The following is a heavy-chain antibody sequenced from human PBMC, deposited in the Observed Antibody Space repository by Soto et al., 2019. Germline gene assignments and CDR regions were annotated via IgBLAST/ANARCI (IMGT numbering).Heavy chain of an antibody. J-gene: IGHJ5*02. CDR2: INAGNGNT. CDR1: GYTFTSYA. Sequence: ASVKVSCKASGYTFTSYAMHWVRQAPGQRLEWMGWINAGNGNTKYSQKFQGRVTITRDTSASTAYMELSSLRSEDTAVYYCARVPPVLGYCSGGSRYDGSENWFDPWGQGTLVTVSS. CDR3: ARVPPVLGYCSGGSRYDGSENWFDP. D-gene: IGHD2-15*01. V-gene: IGHV1-3*01.